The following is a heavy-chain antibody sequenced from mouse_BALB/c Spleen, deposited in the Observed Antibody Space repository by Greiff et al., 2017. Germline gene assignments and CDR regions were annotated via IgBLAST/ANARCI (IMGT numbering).Heavy chain of an antibody. Sequence: DVHLVESGGGLVKPGGSLKLSCAASGFAFSSYDMSWVRQTPEKRLEWVAYISSGGGSTYYPDTVKGRFTISRDNAKNTLYLQMSSLKSEDTAMYYCARLYDYGGFAYWGQGTLVTVSA. CDR3: ARLYDYGGFAY. J-gene: IGHJ3*01. CDR2: ISSGGGST. CDR1: GFAFSSYD. V-gene: IGHV5-12-1*01. D-gene: IGHD2-4*01.